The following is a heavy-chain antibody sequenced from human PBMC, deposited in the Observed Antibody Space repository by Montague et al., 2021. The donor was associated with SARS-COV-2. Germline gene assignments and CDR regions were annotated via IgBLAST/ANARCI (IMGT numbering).Heavy chain of an antibody. Sequence: SETLSLTCTVYGGSFSGYYWSWIRQSPGKGLEWIGYIYYSGSTNYNPSLKSRVTISVDTSKNQFSLKLSSVTAADTAVYYCARDRRFLEWPGLYYYYGMDVWGQGTTVTVSS. CDR2: IYYSGST. D-gene: IGHD3-3*01. CDR1: GGSFSGYY. J-gene: IGHJ6*02. CDR3: ARDRRFLEWPGLYYYYGMDV. V-gene: IGHV4-59*01.